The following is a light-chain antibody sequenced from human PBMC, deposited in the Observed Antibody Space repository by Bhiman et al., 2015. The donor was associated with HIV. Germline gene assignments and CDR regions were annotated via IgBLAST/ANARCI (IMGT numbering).Light chain of an antibody. CDR2: DVS. CDR1: SSDVGGYNY. J-gene: IGLJ1*01. CDR3: CSYAGGTTFV. Sequence: QSALTQPASVSGSPGQSITISCTGTSSDVGGYNYVSWYQQHPGKAPKLMIYDVSKRPSGVSNRFSGSKSGNTASLTISGLQAEDEADYYCCSYAGGTTFVFGTGTKVTVL. V-gene: IGLV2-23*02.